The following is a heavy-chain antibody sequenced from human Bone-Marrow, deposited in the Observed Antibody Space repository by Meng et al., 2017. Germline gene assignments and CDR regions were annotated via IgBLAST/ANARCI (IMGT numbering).Heavy chain of an antibody. CDR3: ASPGDSSGWFPFDY. J-gene: IGHJ4*02. CDR2: IETKPNSYAT. D-gene: IGHD6-19*01. V-gene: IGHV3-73*01. Sequence: GGSLRLSCAVSGVSFSGSDIHWVRQASGKGLEWVGRIETKPNSYATSYAASVRGRFTISRDDSKNTLYLQMNSLRAEDTAVYYCASPGDSSGWFPFDYWGQGTLVTVSS. CDR1: GVSFSGSD.